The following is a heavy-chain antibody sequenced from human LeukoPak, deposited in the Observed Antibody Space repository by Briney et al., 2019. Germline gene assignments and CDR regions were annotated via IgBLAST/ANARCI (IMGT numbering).Heavy chain of an antibody. J-gene: IGHJ4*02. Sequence: ASLKVSCKASGYTFAGYYMHCVRQAPGQGLEWMGWINPNSGGTNYAQKFQGTVTMTRDTSISTAYMELSRLRSDDTAVYSCARGGNKYSSGWYEDYWGQGTLVTVSS. D-gene: IGHD6-19*01. CDR3: ARGGNKYSSGWYEDY. CDR2: INPNSGGT. CDR1: GYTFAGYY. V-gene: IGHV1-2*02.